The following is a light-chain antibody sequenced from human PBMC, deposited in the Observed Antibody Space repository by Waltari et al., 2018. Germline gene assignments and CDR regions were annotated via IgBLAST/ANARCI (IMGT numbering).Light chain of an antibody. CDR3: QQYGSSPLT. Sequence: ESVLTQSPGTLSLSPGERATLSCRATPTISSNYLAWYQQKPGQAPRLLIYGGSTRATGIPDRFSGSGSGTDFTLTISRLEPEDFAVYYCQQYGSSPLTFGPGTTVDIK. CDR2: GGS. J-gene: IGKJ3*01. V-gene: IGKV3-20*01. CDR1: PTISSNY.